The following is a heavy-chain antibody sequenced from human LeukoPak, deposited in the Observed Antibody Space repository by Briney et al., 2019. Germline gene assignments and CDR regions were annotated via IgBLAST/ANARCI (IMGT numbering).Heavy chain of an antibody. V-gene: IGHV3-30*18. D-gene: IGHD2-2*02. J-gene: IGHJ4*02. Sequence: PGGSLRLSCAASGCTFSSYGMHWVRQAPGKGLEWVAVISYDGSNKYYADSVKGRFTISRDNSKNPLYLQMNSLRAEDTAVYYCAKDSDTHFDYWGQGTLVTVSS. CDR2: ISYDGSNK. CDR3: AKDSDTHFDY. CDR1: GCTFSSYG.